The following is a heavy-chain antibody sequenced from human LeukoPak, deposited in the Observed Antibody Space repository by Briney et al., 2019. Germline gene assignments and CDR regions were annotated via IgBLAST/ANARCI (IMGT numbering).Heavy chain of an antibody. J-gene: IGHJ3*02. CDR1: GGSISSSNW. D-gene: IGHD4-23*01. Sequence: SETLSLTCAVSGGSISSSNWWSWVRQPPGKGLEWIGEIYHSGSTNYNPSLKSRVTISVDKSRNQFSLKLSSVTVADTAVYYCARDGGNSGAFDIWGQGTMVTVSS. V-gene: IGHV4-4*02. CDR3: ARDGGNSGAFDI. CDR2: IYHSGST.